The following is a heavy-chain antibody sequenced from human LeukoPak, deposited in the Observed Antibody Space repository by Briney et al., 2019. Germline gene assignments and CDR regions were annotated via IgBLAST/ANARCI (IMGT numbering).Heavy chain of an antibody. V-gene: IGHV3-30-3*01. J-gene: IGHJ3*02. CDR2: ISYDGSNK. Sequence: GGSLRLSCAASGFTFSSYPMHWVRQAPGKGLEWVAVISYDGSNKYYADSVKGRFTISRDNSKNTLYLQMNSLRAEDTAVYYCAKDPQDYGDYVWAFDIWGQGTMVTVSS. CDR3: AKDPQDYGDYVWAFDI. D-gene: IGHD4-17*01. CDR1: GFTFSSYP.